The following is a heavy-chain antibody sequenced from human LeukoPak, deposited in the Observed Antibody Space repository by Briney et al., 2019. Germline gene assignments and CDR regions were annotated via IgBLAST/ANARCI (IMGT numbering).Heavy chain of an antibody. J-gene: IGHJ4*02. CDR1: GGSISSYY. CDR3: ARYIAYYYDSSGYSFDY. CDR2: IYTSGST. Sequence: SETLSLTCTVSGGSISSYYWSWIRKPAGKGLEWIGRIYTSGSTNYNPSHKSRVTMSVDTSKNQFSLKLSSVTAADTAVYYCARYIAYYYDSSGYSFDYWGQGTLVTVSS. D-gene: IGHD3-22*01. V-gene: IGHV4-4*07.